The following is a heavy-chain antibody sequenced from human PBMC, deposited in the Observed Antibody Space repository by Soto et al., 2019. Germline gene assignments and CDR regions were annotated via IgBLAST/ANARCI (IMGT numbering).Heavy chain of an antibody. J-gene: IGHJ6*02. Sequence: ASVKVSCKASGYTFTSYDINWVRQATGQGLEWMGWMNPNSGNTGYAQKFQGRVTMTRNTSISTAYMELSSLRAEDTAVYYCARGRIAVAGTFFRFSGIDVWGQGTTVTVSS. D-gene: IGHD6-19*01. CDR3: ARGRIAVAGTFFRFSGIDV. V-gene: IGHV1-8*01. CDR1: GYTFTSYD. CDR2: MNPNSGNT.